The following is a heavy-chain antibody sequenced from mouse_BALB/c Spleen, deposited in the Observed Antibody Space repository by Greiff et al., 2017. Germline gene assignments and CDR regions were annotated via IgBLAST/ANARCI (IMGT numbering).Heavy chain of an antibody. D-gene: IGHD1-1*01. CDR1: GYTFTSYY. CDR2: INPSNGGT. V-gene: IGHV1S81*02. J-gene: IGHJ2*01. Sequence: VQLQESGAELVKPGASVKLSCKASGYTFTSYYMYWVKQRPGQGLEWIGEINPSNGGTNFNEKFKSKATLTVDKSSSTAYMQLSSLTSEDSAVYYCTRGKMHYYGHFDYWGQGTTLTVSS. CDR3: TRGKMHYYGHFDY.